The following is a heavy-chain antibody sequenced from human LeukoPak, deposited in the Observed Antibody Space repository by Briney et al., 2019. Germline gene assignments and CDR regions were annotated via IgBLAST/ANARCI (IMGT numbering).Heavy chain of an antibody. D-gene: IGHD1-7*01. CDR2: IYYSGST. V-gene: IGHV4-39*01. Sequence: SETLSLTCTVSGGSIGSSSYYWGWIRQPPGKGLEWIGSIYYSGSTYYNPSLKSRVTISVDTSKNQFSLKLSSVTAADTAVYYCAGQNYDYYYYYMDVWGKGTTVTISS. CDR3: AGQNYDYYYYYMDV. J-gene: IGHJ6*03. CDR1: GGSIGSSSYY.